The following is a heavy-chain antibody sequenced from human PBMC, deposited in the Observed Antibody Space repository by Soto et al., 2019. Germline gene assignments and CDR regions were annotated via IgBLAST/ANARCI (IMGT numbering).Heavy chain of an antibody. CDR1: GFTFSSYG. J-gene: IGHJ4*02. D-gene: IGHD5-12*01. CDR2: IWYDGSNK. V-gene: IGHV3-33*01. CDR3: ARAGLSGYNYYFDY. Sequence: GGSLRLSCAASGFTFSSYGIHWVRQAPGKGLEWVAVIWYDGSNKYYADSVKGRFTISRDNSKNTLYLQMNSLRAEDTAVYYCARAGLSGYNYYFDYWGQGTLVTVSS.